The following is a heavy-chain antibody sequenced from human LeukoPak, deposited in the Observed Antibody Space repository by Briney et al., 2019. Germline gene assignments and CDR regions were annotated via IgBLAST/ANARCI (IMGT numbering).Heavy chain of an antibody. V-gene: IGHV4-39*07. CDR1: GGSISSSSFY. D-gene: IGHD1-26*01. Sequence: SETLSLTCTVSGGSISSSSFYWGWIRQPPGKGLEWIGSIYYSGNTYHNPSLKSRVTISIDTSKNQFSLKLSSVTAADTAVYYCATTTIRLGYWGQGTLATVSS. CDR3: ATTTIRLGY. J-gene: IGHJ4*02. CDR2: IYYSGNT.